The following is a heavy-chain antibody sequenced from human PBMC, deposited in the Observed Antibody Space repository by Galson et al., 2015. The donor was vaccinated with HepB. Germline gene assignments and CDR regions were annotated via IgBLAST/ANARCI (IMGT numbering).Heavy chain of an antibody. CDR2: IIPIFGTA. CDR3: ARDEAIAAAGSHDAFDI. V-gene: IGHV1-69*13. D-gene: IGHD6-13*01. Sequence: SVKVSCKASGGTFSSYAVSWVRQAPGQGLEWMGGIIPIFGTANYAQKFQGRVTITADESTSTAYMELSSLRSEDTAVYYCARDEAIAAAGSHDAFDIWGQGTMVTVSS. J-gene: IGHJ3*02. CDR1: GGTFSSYA.